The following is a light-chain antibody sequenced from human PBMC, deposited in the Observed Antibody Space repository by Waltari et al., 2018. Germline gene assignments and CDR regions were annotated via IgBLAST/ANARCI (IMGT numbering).Light chain of an antibody. Sequence: ETVMTQSPATLSVSPGERATLSCRASQSVGSNLAWYQQKPGQAPRLLIYGASTRATGIPARFSGSGSGTEFTLTISSLQSEDFAVYYCQQYNNWPQTFGQGTKVEIK. CDR2: GAS. CDR1: QSVGSN. V-gene: IGKV3-15*01. J-gene: IGKJ1*01. CDR3: QQYNNWPQT.